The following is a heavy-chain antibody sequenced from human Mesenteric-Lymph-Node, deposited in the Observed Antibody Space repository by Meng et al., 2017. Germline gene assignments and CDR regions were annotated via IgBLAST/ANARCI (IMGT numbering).Heavy chain of an antibody. J-gene: IGHJ4*02. CDR2: ILGSGYST. D-gene: IGHD5-24*01. Sequence: GGSLRLSCVGSGFTFSDYAMNWVRQAPGKGLEGVSDILGSGYSTYYADSVKGRFTISRDNSKNTLYLEMHSLRADDTATYYCAKRRRDGYNSEFDYWGQGTLVTVSS. V-gene: IGHV3-23*01. CDR1: GFTFSDYA. CDR3: AKRRRDGYNSEFDY.